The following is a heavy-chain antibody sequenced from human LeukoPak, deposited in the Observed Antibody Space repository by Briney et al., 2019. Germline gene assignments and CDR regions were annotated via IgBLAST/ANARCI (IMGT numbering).Heavy chain of an antibody. D-gene: IGHD3-3*01. CDR1: GGSISSSSYY. Sequence: SETLSLTCTVSGGSISSSSYYWGWIRQPPGKGLEWIGSIYYSGSTYYNPSLKSRVTISVDTSKNQFSLKLSSVTAADTAVYYCARCSRRRITIFGVVISNWFDPWGQGTLVTVSS. CDR3: ARCSRRRITIFGVVISNWFDP. V-gene: IGHV4-39*01. CDR2: IYYSGST. J-gene: IGHJ5*02.